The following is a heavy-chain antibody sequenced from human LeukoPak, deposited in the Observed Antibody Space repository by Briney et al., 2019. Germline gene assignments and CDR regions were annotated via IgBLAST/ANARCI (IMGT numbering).Heavy chain of an antibody. CDR3: AKALTSLDTAMVRDH. V-gene: IGHV3-23*01. D-gene: IGHD5-18*01. Sequence: GGSLRLSCAASGFTFSSYAMSWVRQAPGKGLEWVSTISGSGGSTYYADSVKGRFTISRDNSKNTLYLQMNSLRAEDTAVYYCAKALTSLDTAMVRDHWGQGILVTVSS. CDR1: GFTFSSYA. J-gene: IGHJ4*02. CDR2: ISGSGGST.